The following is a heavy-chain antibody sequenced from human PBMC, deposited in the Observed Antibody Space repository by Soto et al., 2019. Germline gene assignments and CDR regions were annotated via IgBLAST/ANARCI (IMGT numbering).Heavy chain of an antibody. CDR3: ARDPRSITGTTSSEDFQH. V-gene: IGHV1-46*01. D-gene: IGHD1-20*01. CDR1: GYTFTSYY. J-gene: IGHJ1*01. Sequence: QVQLVQSGAEVKKPGASVKVSCKASGYTFTSYYMHWVRQAPGQGLEWMGIINPSGGSTSYAQKFQGRVTMTRDTSTSTVYMELSSLRSEDTAVYYCARDPRSITGTTSSEDFQHWGQGT. CDR2: INPSGGST.